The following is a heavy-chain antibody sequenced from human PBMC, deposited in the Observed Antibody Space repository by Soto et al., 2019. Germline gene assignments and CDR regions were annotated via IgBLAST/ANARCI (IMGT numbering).Heavy chain of an antibody. Sequence: GGSLRLSCAASGFTFSSYGMHWVRQAPGKGLEWVAVIWYDGSNKYYADTVKGRFTISRDNSKNTLYLQMNSLRAEDTAVYYCARESYYEILTGSETHYDMDVWGQGTTVTVSS. CDR2: IWYDGSNK. CDR3: ARESYYEILTGSETHYDMDV. D-gene: IGHD3-9*01. J-gene: IGHJ6*02. CDR1: GFTFSSYG. V-gene: IGHV3-33*01.